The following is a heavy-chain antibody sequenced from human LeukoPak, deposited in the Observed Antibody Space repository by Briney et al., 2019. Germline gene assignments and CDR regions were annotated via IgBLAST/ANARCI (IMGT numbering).Heavy chain of an antibody. Sequence: SETLSLTCTISGDSLGTYYWTWIRQPPGKVLEWIGYIYLGVSTNYNPSLKSRVTLSVDTSKNQFSLRLTSLTAADTATYYCARWALKGYYADVWGTGTTVIVSS. CDR2: IYLGVST. D-gene: IGHD2-2*01. CDR3: ARWALKGYYADV. J-gene: IGHJ6*04. V-gene: IGHV4-4*09. CDR1: GDSLGTYY.